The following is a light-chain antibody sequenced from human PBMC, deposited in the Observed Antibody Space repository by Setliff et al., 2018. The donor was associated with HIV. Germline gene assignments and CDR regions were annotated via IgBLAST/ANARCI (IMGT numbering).Light chain of an antibody. V-gene: IGLV3-21*03. J-gene: IGLJ1*01. CDR2: DDS. Sequence: SYELIQPPSGSVAPGKTAKITCGGNDIGGKSVHWYQQKPGQASVVVVYDDSDRPSGIPERFSGSNSGNMATLTISRVEAGDEADYYCQVWDRGSDHYVFGSGTKVTVL. CDR3: QVWDRGSDHYV. CDR1: DIGGKS.